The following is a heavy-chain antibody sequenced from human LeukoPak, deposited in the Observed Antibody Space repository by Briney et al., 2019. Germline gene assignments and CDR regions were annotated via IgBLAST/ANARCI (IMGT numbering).Heavy chain of an antibody. CDR3: ARTIAVAGPFGY. V-gene: IGHV4-59*01. CDR1: GGSISSYY. D-gene: IGHD6-19*01. CDR2: IYYSGST. J-gene: IGHJ4*02. Sequence: SETLSLTRTVSGGSISSYYWSWIRQPPGKGLEWIGYIYYSGSTNYNPSLKSRVTISVDTSKNQFSLKLSSVTAADTAVYYCARTIAVAGPFGYWGQGTLVTVSS.